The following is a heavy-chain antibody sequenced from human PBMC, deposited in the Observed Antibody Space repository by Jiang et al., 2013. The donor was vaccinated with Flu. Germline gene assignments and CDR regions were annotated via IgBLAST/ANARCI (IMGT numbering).Heavy chain of an antibody. CDR2: ISAYNGNT. V-gene: IGHV1-18*01. J-gene: IGHJ5*02. CDR3: ARDRIVAPTPNWFDP. D-gene: IGHD1-26*01. CDR1: GYTFTSSG. Sequence: GAEVKKPGSSVKVSCKASGYTFTSSGISWVRRAPGQGLEWMGWISAYNGNTKYAQKFQDRVTLTTDTSTSTAYMELRSLRSDDTAVYYCARDRIVAPTPNWFDPWGQGTLVIVSS.